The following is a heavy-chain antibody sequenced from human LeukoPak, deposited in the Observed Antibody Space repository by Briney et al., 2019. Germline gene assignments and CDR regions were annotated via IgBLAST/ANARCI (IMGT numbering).Heavy chain of an antibody. V-gene: IGHV4-34*01. CDR3: ARGGETTPPYYYGMDV. Sequence: SETLSLTCAVYGGSFSGYYWSWIRQPPGKGLEWIGEINHSGSTNYNPSLKSRVTISVDTSKNQFSLKLSSVTAADTAVYYCARGGETTPPYYYGMDVWGQGTTVTVSS. CDR2: INHSGST. D-gene: IGHD1-7*01. J-gene: IGHJ6*02. CDR1: GGSFSGYY.